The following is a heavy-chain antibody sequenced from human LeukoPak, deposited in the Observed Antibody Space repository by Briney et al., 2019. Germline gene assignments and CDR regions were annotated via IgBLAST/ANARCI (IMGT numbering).Heavy chain of an antibody. CDR3: ARDNVGSCSGGTCFDY. CDR1: GFTFSTYW. Sequence: GGSLRLSCAVSGFTFSTYWMSWSRQAPGKALEWVANIKQDGREKHYVDSVKGRFTISRDNAKNSLYLQMNSLRAEDTAVYYCARDNVGSCSGGTCFDYWGQGTLVTVSS. V-gene: IGHV3-7*01. D-gene: IGHD2-15*01. J-gene: IGHJ4*02. CDR2: IKQDGREK.